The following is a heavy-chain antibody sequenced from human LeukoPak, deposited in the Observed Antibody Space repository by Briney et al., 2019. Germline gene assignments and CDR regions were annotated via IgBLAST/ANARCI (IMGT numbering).Heavy chain of an antibody. V-gene: IGHV3-64*01. Sequence: GGSLRLSCAASGFIFGTYTLHWVRQAPGKGLEYVSAISGNGADTYYANSLRGRFRISRDNAKNTMFLQMDRLRIDDTAVYYCAREFPGSSFGSFDSWGQGTLVSVSS. J-gene: IGHJ4*02. CDR3: AREFPGSSFGSFDS. CDR1: GFIFGTYT. CDR2: ISGNGADT. D-gene: IGHD5-18*01.